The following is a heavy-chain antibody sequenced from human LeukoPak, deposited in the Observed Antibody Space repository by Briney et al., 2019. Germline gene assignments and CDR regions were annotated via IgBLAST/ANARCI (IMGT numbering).Heavy chain of an antibody. J-gene: IGHJ4*02. CDR3: ARGRECSGTGCYLPGIY. CDR1: GFNFSSFA. V-gene: IGHV3-7*01. CDR2: IKQDGSEK. D-gene: IGHD2-2*01. Sequence: GGSLRLSCAASGFNFSSFAMTWVRQAPGKGLEWVANIKQDGSEKYHVDSVKGRFTISRDNAKNSLYLQMDSLRVEDTAVYYCARGRECSGTGCYLPGIYWGQGILVTVSS.